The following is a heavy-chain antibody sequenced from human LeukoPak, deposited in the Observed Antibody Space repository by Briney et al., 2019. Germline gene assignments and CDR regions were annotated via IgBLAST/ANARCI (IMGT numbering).Heavy chain of an antibody. Sequence: PGGSLRLSCAASGFTFSNYYMSWIRQAPGKGLVWVSYISSRSSNKEYADSVKGRFTISRDNSKNSLYLQMDSLRAEDSAIYYCAREGWDLNALDIWGQGTMITVSP. CDR2: ISSRSSNK. CDR1: GFTFSNYY. CDR3: AREGWDLNALDI. J-gene: IGHJ3*02. D-gene: IGHD1-26*01. V-gene: IGHV3-11*04.